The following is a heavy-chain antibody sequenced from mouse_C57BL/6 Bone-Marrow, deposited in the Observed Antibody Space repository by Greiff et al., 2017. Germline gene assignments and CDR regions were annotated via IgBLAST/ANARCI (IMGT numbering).Heavy chain of an antibody. CDR1: GYTFTSYW. Sequence: QVQLQQPGAELVMPGASVKLSCKASGYTFTSYWMHWVKQRPGQGLEWIGEIDPSDSYTNYNQKFKGKSTLSVDKSSSTAYMQLSSLTSEDSAVYYCARAWGAYWGQGTLVTVSA. J-gene: IGHJ3*01. CDR2: IDPSDSYT. V-gene: IGHV1-69*01. CDR3: ARAWGAY.